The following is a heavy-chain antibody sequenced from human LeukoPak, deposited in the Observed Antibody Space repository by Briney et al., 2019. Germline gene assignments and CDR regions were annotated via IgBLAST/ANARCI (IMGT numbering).Heavy chain of an antibody. CDR2: TYYRSKWYN. Sequence: SQTLLLTCAISGDSVSSNSAALSWLRQSPSKGLEWLGRTYYRSKWYNDYAVSVKSRITINPDTSKNQFSLQLNSVTPEDTAVYYCARGGGAAAGSLTLFDYWGQGTLVTVSS. CDR1: GDSVSSNSAA. J-gene: IGHJ4*02. V-gene: IGHV6-1*01. D-gene: IGHD6-13*01. CDR3: ARGGGAAAGSLTLFDY.